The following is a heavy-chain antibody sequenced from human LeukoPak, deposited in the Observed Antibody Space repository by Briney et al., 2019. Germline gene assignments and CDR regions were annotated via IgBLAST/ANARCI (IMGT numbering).Heavy chain of an antibody. CDR3: ARDPYSGAYGDTYYYFMDV. CDR1: GFSFSSYN. V-gene: IGHV3-21*01. J-gene: IGHJ6*03. Sequence: GGSLRLSCEASGFSFSSYNMDWVRQTPGKGLEWISSITTSSSYTFYADSVKGRFTISRDNARNSLYLQMNSLTAEDTAVYYCARDPYSGAYGDTYYYFMDVWGKGTTVTISS. D-gene: IGHD1-26*01. CDR2: ITTSSSYT.